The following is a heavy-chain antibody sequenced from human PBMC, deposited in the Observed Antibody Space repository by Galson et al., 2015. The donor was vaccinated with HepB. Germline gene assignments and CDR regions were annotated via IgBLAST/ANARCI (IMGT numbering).Heavy chain of an antibody. D-gene: IGHD4-17*01. V-gene: IGHV1-3*04. CDR2: INTAYGST. J-gene: IGHJ4*02. Sequence: SVKVSCKASGYTFSNYAIHWLRRAPGQRLEWMGWINTAYGSTRYSQKFQGRVAITTDTSASTAYMELSSLTSEDTAVYYCAKDSAYGDYYLFDFWGQGTLVTVSS. CDR1: GYTFSNYA. CDR3: AKDSAYGDYYLFDF.